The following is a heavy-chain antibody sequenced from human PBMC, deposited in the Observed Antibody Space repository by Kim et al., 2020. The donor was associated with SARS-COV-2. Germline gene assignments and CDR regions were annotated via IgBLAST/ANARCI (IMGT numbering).Heavy chain of an antibody. Sequence: GGSLRLSCAASGLIFSNYAMSWVRQAPGKGLEWVSGISGSGGSTYYADSVKGRFIISRDNSKNTMSLQMNSLRAEDTAVYYCAKDPRIIMVRGGGLDYWGQGTLVTVSS. CDR1: GLIFSNYA. D-gene: IGHD3-10*01. CDR2: ISGSGGST. V-gene: IGHV3-23*01. J-gene: IGHJ4*02. CDR3: AKDPRIIMVRGGGLDY.